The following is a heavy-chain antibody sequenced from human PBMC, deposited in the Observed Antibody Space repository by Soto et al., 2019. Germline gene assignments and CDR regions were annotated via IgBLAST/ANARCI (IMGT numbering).Heavy chain of an antibody. CDR2: IKSDGSIT. J-gene: IGHJ4*02. CDR1: GFTFSTYW. CDR3: TKDLNEYSSGWGDY. V-gene: IGHV3-74*01. Sequence: EVQLVESGGGLVQPGGSLRLSCAASGFTFSTYWMHWVRQAPGKGLLWFSRIKSDGSITSYADSVKGRFTISRDNAKSTLYLQMNSLRADDTAVYYCTKDLNEYSSGWGDYWGQGILVTVSS. D-gene: IGHD6-19*01.